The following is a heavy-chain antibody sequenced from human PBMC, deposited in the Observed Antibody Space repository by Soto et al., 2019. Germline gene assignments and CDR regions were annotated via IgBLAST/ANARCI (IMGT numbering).Heavy chain of an antibody. D-gene: IGHD2-15*01. CDR3: ARVYPNYCSGGSCYWIFDY. CDR2: IYHSGST. J-gene: IGHJ4*02. CDR1: SGSISSSNW. Sequence: SETLSLTCAVSSGSISSSNWWSWVRQPPGKGLEWIGEIYHSGSTNYNPSLKSRVTISVDKSKNQFSLKLSSVTAADTAVYYCARVYPNYCSGGSCYWIFDYWGQGTLVTVSS. V-gene: IGHV4-4*02.